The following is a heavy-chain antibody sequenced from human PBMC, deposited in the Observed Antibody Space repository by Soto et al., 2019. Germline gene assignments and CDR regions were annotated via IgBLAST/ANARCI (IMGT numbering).Heavy chain of an antibody. D-gene: IGHD3-9*01. V-gene: IGHV4-61*01. CDR3: ARGLPIRRYFDWLLNWFDP. CDR1: GGSVSSGSYY. Sequence: SETLSLTCTVSGGSVSSGSYYWSWIRQPPGKGLEWIGYIYYSGSTNYNPSLKSRVTISVDTSKNQFSLKLSSVTAADTAVYYCARGLPIRRYFDWLLNWFDPWGQGTLVTVSS. CDR2: IYYSGST. J-gene: IGHJ5*02.